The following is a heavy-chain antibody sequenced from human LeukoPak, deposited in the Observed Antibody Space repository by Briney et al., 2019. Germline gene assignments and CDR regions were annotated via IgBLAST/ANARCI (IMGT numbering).Heavy chain of an antibody. CDR1: GFTFSSYA. J-gene: IGHJ4*02. CDR3: AKRIAVTGPYFDY. CDR2: ISGSGGST. Sequence: GGSLILSCAASGFTFSSYAMSWVRQAPGKGLEWVSGISGSGGSTSYADSVKGRFTISRDNSKNTLYLQMNSLRAEDTAVYYCAKRIAVTGPYFDYWGQGTLVTVSS. V-gene: IGHV3-23*01. D-gene: IGHD6-19*01.